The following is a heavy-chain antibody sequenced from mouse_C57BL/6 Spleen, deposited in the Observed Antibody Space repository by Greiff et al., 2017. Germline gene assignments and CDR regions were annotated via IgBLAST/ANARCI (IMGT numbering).Heavy chain of an antibody. J-gene: IGHJ2*01. Sequence: EVQLVESGPGLVKPSQSLSLTCSVTGYSITSGYYWNWLRQFPGKKLEWMGYISYDGSNNYNPSLKNLISITRDTSKNQFFLKLNSGTTEDTATDYCARRGYYGSSYEDYWCQGTTLTVSS. CDR3: ARRGYYGSSYEDY. D-gene: IGHD1-1*01. V-gene: IGHV3-6*01. CDR2: ISYDGSN. CDR1: GYSITSGYY.